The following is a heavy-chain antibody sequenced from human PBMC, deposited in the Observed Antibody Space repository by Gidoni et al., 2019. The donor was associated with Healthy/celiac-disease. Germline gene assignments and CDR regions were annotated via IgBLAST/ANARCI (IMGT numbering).Heavy chain of an antibody. CDR2: ISYDGSNK. CDR3: ARGSFRWLQNAFDI. J-gene: IGHJ3*02. D-gene: IGHD5-12*01. V-gene: IGHV3-30-3*01. Sequence: QVQLVESGGGVVQPGRSLRLSCAASGFTFSSYAMHWVRQAPGKGLEWVAVISYDGSNKYYADSVKGRFTISRDNSKNTLYLQMNSLRAEDTAVYYCARGSFRWLQNAFDIWGQGTMVTVSS. CDR1: GFTFSSYA.